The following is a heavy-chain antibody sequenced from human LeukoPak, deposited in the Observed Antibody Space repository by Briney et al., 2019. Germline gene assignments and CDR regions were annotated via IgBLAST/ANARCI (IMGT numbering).Heavy chain of an antibody. D-gene: IGHD5-18*01. CDR2: INHSGST. J-gene: IGHJ4*02. V-gene: IGHV4-34*01. CDR3: ARVSGLQLWPYYFDY. Sequence: SETLSLTCAAYGGSFSGYYWSWIRQPPGKGLEWIGEINHSGSTNYNPSLKSRVTISVDTSKNQFSLKLSSVTAADTAVYYCARVSGLQLWPYYFDYWGQGTLVTVSS. CDR1: GGSFSGYY.